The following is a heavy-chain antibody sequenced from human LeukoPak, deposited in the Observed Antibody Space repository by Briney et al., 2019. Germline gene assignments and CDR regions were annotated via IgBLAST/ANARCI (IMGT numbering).Heavy chain of an antibody. CDR2: IWYDGTNT. CDR1: GFTFSDYG. V-gene: IGHV3-30*02. Sequence: PGGPLRLSCAASGFTFSDYGMHWLRQTPHQGLDWVAFIWYDGTNTYYSDPVKGRFTISRDNSKNTLYLKMNSLRGEDTAVYYCAKSWNGQYPTYYFDDWGQGTLVTVSS. CDR3: AKSWNGQYPTYYFDD. J-gene: IGHJ4*02. D-gene: IGHD3-3*01.